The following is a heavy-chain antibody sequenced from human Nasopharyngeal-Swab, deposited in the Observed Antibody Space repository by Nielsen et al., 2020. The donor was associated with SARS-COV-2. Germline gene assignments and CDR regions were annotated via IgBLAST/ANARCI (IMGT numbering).Heavy chain of an antibody. CDR3: TRGHDVLTAFYLD. CDR2: IRTKAYGGTA. Sequence: GESLKISCTTSGFDFEDYVMSWVRQAPGKGLEWVGLIRTKAYGGTAEYAASVRGRFSISRDDSKRIAHLQMSSLVSEDTAMYYCTRGHDVLTAFYLDWGQGTLVTVSS. D-gene: IGHD3-9*01. CDR1: GFDFEDYV. J-gene: IGHJ4*02. V-gene: IGHV3-49*04.